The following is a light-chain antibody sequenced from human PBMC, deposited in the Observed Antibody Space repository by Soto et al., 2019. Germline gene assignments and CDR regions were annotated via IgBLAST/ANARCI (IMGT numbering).Light chain of an antibody. CDR1: TSNIGSNY. Sequence: QSVLTQPPSVSAAPGQRVTISCSGSTSNIGSNYVSWYQQLPGTAPKLLIYDNSQRPSGIPDRFSGSKSGTSATLDITGLQTVDEADYFCGTWDNSMSSFVFATGTKVTVL. CDR3: GTWDNSMSSFV. V-gene: IGLV1-51*01. J-gene: IGLJ1*01. CDR2: DNS.